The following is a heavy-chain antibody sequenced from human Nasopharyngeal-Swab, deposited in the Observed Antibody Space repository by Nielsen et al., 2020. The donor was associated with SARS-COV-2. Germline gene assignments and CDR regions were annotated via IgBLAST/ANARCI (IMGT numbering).Heavy chain of an antibody. V-gene: IGHV3-23*01. CDR3: AKDRYCSGGACYFSGFDY. D-gene: IGHD2-15*01. CDR2: VSGSGGTT. J-gene: IGHJ4*02. Sequence: WIRQPPEKGLEWVSGVSGSGGTTKYADSVKGRFTISRDNSKNKLYLQMHSLRVEDTAVYYCAKDRYCSGGACYFSGFDYWGLGTLVTVSS.